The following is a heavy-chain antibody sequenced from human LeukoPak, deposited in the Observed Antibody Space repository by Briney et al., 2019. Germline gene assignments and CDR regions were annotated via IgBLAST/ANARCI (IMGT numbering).Heavy chain of an antibody. J-gene: IGHJ6*02. CDR2: ISYDGSNK. CDR3: ARGRWDTGGLHGLDV. V-gene: IGHV3-33*01. Sequence: GGSLRLSCAASGFSFGTSDMHWVRQAPGKGLEWVAFISYDGSNKYYADSVKGRFTISRDNSQNTLYLQGNNLRAEDTAVYCCARGRWDTGGLHGLDVWGQGTTVTVSS. CDR1: GFSFGTSD. D-gene: IGHD2-8*02.